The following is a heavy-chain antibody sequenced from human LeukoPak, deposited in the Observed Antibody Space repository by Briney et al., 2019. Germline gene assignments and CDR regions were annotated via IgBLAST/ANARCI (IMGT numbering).Heavy chain of an antibody. Sequence: GGSLRLSCAASGFIFRSYAMSWVRQAPGKGLEWVSYISSSSSTIYYADSVKGRFTISRDNAKNSLYLQMNSLRDEDTAVYYCARGSEYSSGWLSDYWGQGTLVTVSS. V-gene: IGHV3-48*02. CDR3: ARGSEYSSGWLSDY. CDR1: GFIFRSYA. CDR2: ISSSSSTI. D-gene: IGHD6-19*01. J-gene: IGHJ4*02.